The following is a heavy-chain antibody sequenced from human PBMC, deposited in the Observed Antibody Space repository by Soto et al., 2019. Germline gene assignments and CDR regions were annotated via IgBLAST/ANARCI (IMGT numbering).Heavy chain of an antibody. CDR3: ARAAGYCSGGSCYTYYYGMEV. CDR1: GGTFSSYA. V-gene: IGHV1-69*01. J-gene: IGHJ6*02. D-gene: IGHD2-15*01. CDR2: ISPIFGTA. Sequence: QVQLVQSGAEVKKPGSSVKVSCKASGGTFSSYAISWVRQAPGQGLEWMGGISPIFGTANYAQKFQGRVTITADESTSTAYIELSSLRSEDTAVYYWARAAGYCSGGSCYTYYYGMEVWGQWTTVTVSS.